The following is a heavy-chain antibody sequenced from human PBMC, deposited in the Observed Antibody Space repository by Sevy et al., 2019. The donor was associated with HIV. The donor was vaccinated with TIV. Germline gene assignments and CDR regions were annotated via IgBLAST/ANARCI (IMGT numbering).Heavy chain of an antibody. Sequence: GGSLRLSCAASGFTFSSNAMSWVHQAPGKGLEWVSAISGSGGSTYYADSVKGRFTISRDNSKNTLYLQMNSLRAEDTAVYYCAKEDFWSAYYRYRSYFDYWGQGTLVTVSS. CDR1: GFTFSSNA. J-gene: IGHJ4*02. CDR2: ISGSGGST. D-gene: IGHD3-3*01. V-gene: IGHV3-23*01. CDR3: AKEDFWSAYYRYRSYFDY.